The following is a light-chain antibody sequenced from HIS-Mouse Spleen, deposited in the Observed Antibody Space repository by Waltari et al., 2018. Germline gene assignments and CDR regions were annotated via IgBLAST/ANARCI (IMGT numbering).Light chain of an antibody. CDR3: QHLNSYPPT. CDR1: QGISSY. Sequence: DIQLTQSPSFLSASVGDRVTITCRASQGISSYLAWYQQKPGKAPKLLIYAASTLQSGFPSRFSGSGSGTEFTLTISSLQPEDFATYYCQHLNSYPPTFGQGTKVEIK. J-gene: IGKJ1*01. V-gene: IGKV1-9*01. CDR2: AAS.